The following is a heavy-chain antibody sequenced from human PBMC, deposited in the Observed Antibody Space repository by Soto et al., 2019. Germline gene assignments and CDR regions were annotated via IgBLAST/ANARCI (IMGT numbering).Heavy chain of an antibody. CDR3: ARGTYYYDSSGYSDYLWFDP. J-gene: IGHJ5*02. D-gene: IGHD3-22*01. V-gene: IGHV4-30-2*01. CDR2: IYHSGST. Sequence: PSETLSLTCAVSGGSISSGGYSWSWIRQPPGKGLEWIGYIYHSGSTYYNPSLKSRVTISVDRSKNQFSLKLSSVTAADTAVYYCARGTYYYDSSGYSDYLWFDPWGQGTLVTVSS. CDR1: GGSISSGGYS.